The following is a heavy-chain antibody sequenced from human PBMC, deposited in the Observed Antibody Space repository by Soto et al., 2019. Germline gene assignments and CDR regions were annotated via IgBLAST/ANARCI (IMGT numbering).Heavy chain of an antibody. Sequence: QVQLVQSGAEVKKPGASVKVSCKASGYTFTSYGISWVRQAPGQGLEWMGWISAYNGNTNYAQKLQGRVTMTTDTSTSTAYMELRSLRSDDTAVYYCARXFFQWVNYYDSRDLSLDIWGQGTMVTVSS. CDR3: ARXFFQWVNYYDSRDLSLDI. V-gene: IGHV1-18*01. CDR1: GYTFTSYG. D-gene: IGHD3-22*01. CDR2: ISAYNGNT. J-gene: IGHJ3*02.